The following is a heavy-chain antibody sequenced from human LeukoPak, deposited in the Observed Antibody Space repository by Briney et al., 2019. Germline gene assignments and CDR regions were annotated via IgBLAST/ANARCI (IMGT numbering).Heavy chain of an antibody. CDR3: ARGGSLLLWFGDPLGAFDI. D-gene: IGHD3-10*01. Sequence: SQTLSLTCALSGDIISSNSAVWHWIRQSPSRGLEWLVRTYYRSNSYNDYAVSVKIRITLNQDKSKNQFSLQLNSVTPEDTAVYYCARGGSLLLWFGDPLGAFDIWGQGTMVTVSS. CDR1: GDIISSNSAV. CDR2: TYYRSNSYN. V-gene: IGHV6-1*01. J-gene: IGHJ3*02.